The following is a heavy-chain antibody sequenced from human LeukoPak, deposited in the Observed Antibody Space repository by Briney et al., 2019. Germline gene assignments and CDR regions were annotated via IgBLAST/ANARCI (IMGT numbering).Heavy chain of an antibody. Sequence: ASVKVSCKTSGYTFTGYYMHWVRQAPGQGLEWMGWISAYNGNTNYAQKLQDRVTMTTDTSTSTAYMELRSLRSDDTAVYYCARDWRVRRNDLDYWGQGTLVIVSS. D-gene: IGHD1-1*01. J-gene: IGHJ4*02. CDR3: ARDWRVRRNDLDY. CDR1: GYTFTGYY. CDR2: ISAYNGNT. V-gene: IGHV1-18*04.